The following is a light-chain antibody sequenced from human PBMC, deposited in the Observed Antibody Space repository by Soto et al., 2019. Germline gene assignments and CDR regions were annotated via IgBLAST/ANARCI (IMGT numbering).Light chain of an antibody. CDR3: LQANTFPIT. Sequence: DIQMTHSPSSVSASVGARVTITXXASQDISGWLAWYQQKPGKAPKLLIYAASSLQSGVPSRFSGSGSGTYFTLTISSLQPEDFATYYCLQANTFPITFGQGTRLAIK. CDR2: AAS. CDR1: QDISGW. V-gene: IGKV1-12*01. J-gene: IGKJ5*01.